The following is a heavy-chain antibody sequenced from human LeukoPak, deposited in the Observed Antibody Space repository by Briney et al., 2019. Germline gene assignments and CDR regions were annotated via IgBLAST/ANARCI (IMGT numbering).Heavy chain of an antibody. D-gene: IGHD3-10*01. Sequence: SETLSLTCTVSGGSISSYYWSWIRQPPGKGLEWIGYIYYSGSTNYNPSLKSRVTISVDTSKNQFSLKLSSVTAADTAVYYCARGLLRFGELFPYFDYWGQGTLVTVSS. CDR3: ARGLLRFGELFPYFDY. J-gene: IGHJ4*02. CDR1: GGSISSYY. CDR2: IYYSGST. V-gene: IGHV4-59*01.